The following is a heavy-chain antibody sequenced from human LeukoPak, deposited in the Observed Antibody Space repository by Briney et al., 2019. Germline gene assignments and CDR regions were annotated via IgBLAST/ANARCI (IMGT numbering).Heavy chain of an antibody. CDR2: IYYSGST. D-gene: IGHD2-21*02. CDR3: ARDPKVEVVTATRDAFDI. Sequence: SETLSLTCTVSGGSISSSSYYWGWIRQPPGKGLEWIGSIYYSGSTYYNPSLKSRVTISVDTSKNQFSLKLSSVTAADTAVYYCARDPKVEVVTATRDAFDIWGQGTMVTVSS. CDR1: GGSISSSSYY. J-gene: IGHJ3*02. V-gene: IGHV4-39*07.